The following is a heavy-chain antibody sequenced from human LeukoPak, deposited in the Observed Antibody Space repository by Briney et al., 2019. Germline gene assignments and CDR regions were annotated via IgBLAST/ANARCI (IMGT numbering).Heavy chain of an antibody. Sequence: GGSLTLSCAPSGFTFSSYSINWVRQAPGKGLEWVSSISNTGDYIYYADSVKGRFTISRDNAKNSLSLQVSSLRAEDTAVYYCARVTGGSPINYFSSMDVWGQGTTVTVSS. V-gene: IGHV3-21*01. CDR3: ARVTGGSPINYFSSMDV. CDR1: GFTFSSYS. J-gene: IGHJ6*02. D-gene: IGHD3-10*01. CDR2: ISNTGDYI.